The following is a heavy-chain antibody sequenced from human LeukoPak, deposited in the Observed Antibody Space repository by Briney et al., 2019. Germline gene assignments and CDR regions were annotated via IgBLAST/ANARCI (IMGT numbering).Heavy chain of an antibody. CDR2: IKQDGSEK. CDR3: ATCHYDLWSGYYGKVLYFDY. D-gene: IGHD3-3*01. CDR1: GFTFSSYW. J-gene: IGHJ4*02. Sequence: PGGSLRLSCAASGFTFSSYWMSWVRQAPGKGLEWVANIKQDGSEKYYVDSVKGRFTISRDNAKNSLYLQMNSLRAEDTAVYYCATCHYDLWSGYYGKVLYFDYWGQGTLVTVSS. V-gene: IGHV3-7*01.